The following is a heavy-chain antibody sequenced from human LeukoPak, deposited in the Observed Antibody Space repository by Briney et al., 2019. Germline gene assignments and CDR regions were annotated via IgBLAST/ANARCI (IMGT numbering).Heavy chain of an antibody. CDR2: ISDDGGNK. CDR3: AKDKGDCGGDCRYGMDV. D-gene: IGHD2-21*02. V-gene: IGHV3-30*18. Sequence: GRSLRLSCAASGFTLSPFGMHWVRQAPGKGLEWVAVISDDGGNKYYADSVKGRFTISRDNSKNTLYLQMTSLRPEDTAVYYCAKDKGDCGGDCRYGMDVWGQGTTVTVSS. J-gene: IGHJ6*02. CDR1: GFTLSPFG.